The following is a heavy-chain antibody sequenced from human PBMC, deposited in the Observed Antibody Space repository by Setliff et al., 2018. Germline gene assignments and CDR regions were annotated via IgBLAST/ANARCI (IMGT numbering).Heavy chain of an antibody. CDR3: ARDWAAAAGTAVGDGLDY. CDR1: GYSISSGYY. V-gene: IGHV4-38-2*02. J-gene: IGHJ4*02. CDR2: IYHSGST. Sequence: ETLSLTCTVSGYSISSGYYWGWIRQPPGKGLEWIGSIYHSGSTYYNPSLKSRVTISVDTSKNQFSLKLSSVTAADTAVYYCARDWAAAAGTAVGDGLDYWGQGTLVTVSS. D-gene: IGHD6-13*01.